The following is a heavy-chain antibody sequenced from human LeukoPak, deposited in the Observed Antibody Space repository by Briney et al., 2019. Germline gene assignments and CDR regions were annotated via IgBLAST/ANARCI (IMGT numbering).Heavy chain of an antibody. J-gene: IGHJ6*02. CDR2: IIPILGIA. CDR1: GGTFSSYA. Sequence: VASVKVSCKASGGTFSSYAISWVRQAPGQGLEWMGRIIPILGIANYAQKFQGRVTITADKSTSTAYMELSSLRSEDTAVYYCASPRPYYYDSSGSFPCYYYYGMDVWGQGTTVTVSS. V-gene: IGHV1-69*04. CDR3: ASPRPYYYDSSGSFPCYYYYGMDV. D-gene: IGHD3-22*01.